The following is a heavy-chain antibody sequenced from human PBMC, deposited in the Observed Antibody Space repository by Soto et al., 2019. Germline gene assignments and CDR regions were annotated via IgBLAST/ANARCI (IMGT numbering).Heavy chain of an antibody. CDR3: ARDARSDFWSGYPPANWFDP. CDR2: ISAYNGNT. V-gene: IGHV1-18*04. Sequence: ASVKVSCKASGYTFTSYGISWVRQAPGQGLEWMGWISAYNGNTNYAQKLQGRVTMTTDTSTSTAYMELRSLRSDDTAVCYCARDARSDFWSGYPPANWFDPWGQGTLVTVSS. J-gene: IGHJ5*02. CDR1: GYTFTSYG. D-gene: IGHD3-3*01.